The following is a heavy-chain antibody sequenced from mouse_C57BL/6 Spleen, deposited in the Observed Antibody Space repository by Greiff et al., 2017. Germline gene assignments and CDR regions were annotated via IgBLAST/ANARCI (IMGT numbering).Heavy chain of an antibody. Sequence: EVKLMESGGGLVQPGGSLSLSCAASGFTFTDYYMSWVRQPPGKALEWLGFIRNKANGYTTEYSASVKGRFTISRDNSQSILYLQMTTLRAEDSATYYCAGSSSQYYYAMDYWGQGTSVTVSS. CDR1: GFTFTDYY. D-gene: IGHD1-1*01. CDR2: IRNKANGYTT. J-gene: IGHJ4*01. CDR3: AGSSSQYYYAMDY. V-gene: IGHV7-3*01.